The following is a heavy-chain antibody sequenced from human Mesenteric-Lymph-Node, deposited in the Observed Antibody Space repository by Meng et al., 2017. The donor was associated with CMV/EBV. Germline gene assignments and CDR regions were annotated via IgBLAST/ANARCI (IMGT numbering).Heavy chain of an antibody. D-gene: IGHD5-18*01. J-gene: IGHJ4*02. Sequence: GGSLRLSCAASGFTFSSYAMSWVRQAPGKGLEWVSYISSSTIYYADSMKGRFTASRDNAKNSLYLQMNSLRAEDTAVYYCARGPLTAYDYWGQGTLVTVSS. CDR1: GFTFSSYA. CDR2: ISSSTI. CDR3: ARGPLTAYDY. V-gene: IGHV3-48*04.